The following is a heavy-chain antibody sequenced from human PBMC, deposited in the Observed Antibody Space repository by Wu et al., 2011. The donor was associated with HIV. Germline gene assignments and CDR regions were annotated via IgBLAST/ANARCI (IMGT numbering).Heavy chain of an antibody. V-gene: IGHV1-69*05. D-gene: IGHD3-22*01. CDR3: AGEDWDYYDSSDAHDVFDI. Sequence: VQLVQSGAELRKPGSSVRVSCESSGATFNNYAVSWVRQAPGQGLEWMGGIIPIFRSVNYPQKFRGRVTISTDEHKTTAYMELSSLRSDDTAVYYCAGEDWDYYDSSDAHDVFDIWGQGTKVTVSS. J-gene: IGHJ3*02. CDR1: GATFNNYA. CDR2: IIPIFRSV.